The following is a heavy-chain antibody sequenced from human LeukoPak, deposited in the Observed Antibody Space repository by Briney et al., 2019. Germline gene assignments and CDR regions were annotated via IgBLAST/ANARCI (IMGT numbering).Heavy chain of an antibody. V-gene: IGHV4-39*01. Sequence: PSETLSLTCSVSGDSISNRNSYWVWIRQPPGKGLEWLGSVFFSGSAYYNESLQRRVTISVDTSNNQFSLKLSSVTAADTAVYYCARHSSWRTNWFDPWGQGTLVTVSS. J-gene: IGHJ5*02. CDR2: VFFSGSA. CDR1: GDSISNRNSY. CDR3: ARHSSWRTNWFDP. D-gene: IGHD6-13*01.